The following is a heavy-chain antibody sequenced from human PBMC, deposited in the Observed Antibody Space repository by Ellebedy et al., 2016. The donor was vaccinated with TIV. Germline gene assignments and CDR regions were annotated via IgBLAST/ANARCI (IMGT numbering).Heavy chain of an antibody. CDR3: ARDIGVVPAAPYGMDV. CDR1: GFTFSSYS. CDR2: ISSSSSYI. D-gene: IGHD2-2*01. V-gene: IGHV3-21*01. Sequence: PGGSLRLSCAASGFTFSSYSMNWVRQAPGKGLEWVSSISSSSSYIYYADSVKGRFTISRDNAKNSLYLQMNSLRAEDTAVYYCARDIGVVPAAPYGMDVWGQGTTVTVSS. J-gene: IGHJ6*02.